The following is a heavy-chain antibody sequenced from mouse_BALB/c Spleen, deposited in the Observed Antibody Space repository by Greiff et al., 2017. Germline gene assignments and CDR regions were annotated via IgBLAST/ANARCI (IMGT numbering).Heavy chain of an antibody. V-gene: IGHV1-87*01. CDR1: GYTFTSYW. Sequence: QVQLQQSGAELARPGASVKLSCKASGYTFTSYWMQWVKQRPGQGLEWIGAIYPGDGDTRYTQKFKGKATLTADKSSSTAYMQLSSLASEDSAVYYCARWDGYLFAYWGQGTLVTVSA. J-gene: IGHJ3*01. D-gene: IGHD2-3*01. CDR3: ARWDGYLFAY. CDR2: IYPGDGDT.